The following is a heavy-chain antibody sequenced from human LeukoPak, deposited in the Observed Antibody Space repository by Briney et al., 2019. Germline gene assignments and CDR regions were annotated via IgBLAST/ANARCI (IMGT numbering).Heavy chain of an antibody. CDR3: ARESPMIGLGWFDP. CDR2: INPNSGGT. J-gene: IGHJ5*02. CDR1: GYTFTGYY. Sequence: ASVKVSCKASGYTFTGYYMHWVRQAPGQGLEWMGWINPNSGGTNYARKFQGRVTMTRDTSISTAYMELSRLRSDDTAVYYCARESPMIGLGWFDPWGQGTLVTVSS. V-gene: IGHV1-2*02. D-gene: IGHD3-10*02.